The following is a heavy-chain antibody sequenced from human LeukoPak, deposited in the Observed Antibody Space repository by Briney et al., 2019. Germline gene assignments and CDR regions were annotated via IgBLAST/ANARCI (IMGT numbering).Heavy chain of an antibody. D-gene: IGHD7-27*01. CDR3: ARGDWGSPDYYYMDV. J-gene: IGHJ6*03. CDR1: GYSISSGYF. V-gene: IGHV4-38-2*02. Sequence: SETLSLSCTVSGYSISSGYFWAWTARPPARGLEWRGKIYPSGTTYYNPSLKTRVTISVDTSKNQFSLKLSSVTAADTAVYYCARGDWGSPDYYYMDVWGKGTTVTISS. CDR2: IYPSGTT.